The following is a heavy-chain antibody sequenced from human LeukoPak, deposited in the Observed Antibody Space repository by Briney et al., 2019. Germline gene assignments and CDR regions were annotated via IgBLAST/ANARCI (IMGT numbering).Heavy chain of an antibody. D-gene: IGHD3-10*01. CDR2: IKQDGSDR. Sequence: GGSLRLSCAASGFTFRAYWMSWVRQVPGKGLEWVANIKQDGSDRDYVDSVKGRSIISRDNAKNSVYLQMNNLRAEDTAVYYCAKTTMVRGPIRRGWFDPWGQGTLVTVSS. CDR3: AKTTMVRGPIRRGWFDP. V-gene: IGHV3-7*01. J-gene: IGHJ5*02. CDR1: GFTFRAYW.